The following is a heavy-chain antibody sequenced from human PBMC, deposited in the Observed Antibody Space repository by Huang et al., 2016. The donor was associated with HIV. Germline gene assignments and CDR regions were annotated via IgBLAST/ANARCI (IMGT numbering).Heavy chain of an antibody. V-gene: IGHV3-30*18. J-gene: IGHJ4*02. D-gene: IGHD2-15*01. CDR1: GFTFSNCG. Sequence: QVQLVESGGGVVQTGRFLRLSCAASGFTFSNCGMHWVRQAPGKGRGWVAVISYDGSNGYYSESVKGRITISRDNAMHTLYLQMNSLRADDTAVYYCAKESRWYSDLDNWGQGTLVTVSS. CDR2: ISYDGSNG. CDR3: AKESRWYSDLDN.